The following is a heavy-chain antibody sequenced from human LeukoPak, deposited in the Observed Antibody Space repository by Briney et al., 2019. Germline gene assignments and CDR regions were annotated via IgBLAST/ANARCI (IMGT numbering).Heavy chain of an antibody. V-gene: IGHV3-11*04. CDR3: ARSRLYDFPFYP. J-gene: IGHJ5*02. CDR2: ISNSGSTM. Sequence: PGGSLRLSCAASGFTFTDYYMSWIRQAPGKGLEWVSYISNSGSTMYYADSVKGRFTISRDNAKNSLYLQMNSLRAEDTAVYYCARSRLYDFPFYPWGQGTLVTVSS. CDR1: GFTFTDYY. D-gene: IGHD3-3*01.